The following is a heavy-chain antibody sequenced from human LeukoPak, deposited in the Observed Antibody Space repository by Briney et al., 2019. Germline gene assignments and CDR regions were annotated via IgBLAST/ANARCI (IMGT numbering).Heavy chain of an antibody. CDR3: AKDRESGYAPYDMDV. J-gene: IGHJ6*02. CDR2: ISGSGGST. D-gene: IGHD5-12*01. Sequence: GRSLRVSCAASGFTFSSYAMTWVRQAPGKGLEWVSTISGSGGSTFYADSVMGRFTISRDNSKNTLSLHMNSLRAEDTAIYYCAKDRESGYAPYDMDVWGRGTTVTVSS. V-gene: IGHV3-23*01. CDR1: GFTFSSYA.